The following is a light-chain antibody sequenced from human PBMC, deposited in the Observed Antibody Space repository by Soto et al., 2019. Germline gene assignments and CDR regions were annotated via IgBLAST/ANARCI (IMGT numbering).Light chain of an antibody. CDR3: QQRRSWPPTIT. CDR2: GIS. CDR1: QSVTNRY. V-gene: IGKV3D-20*02. J-gene: IGKJ5*01. Sequence: ESVLTQSPGTLSLSPGERATLSCRASQSVTNRYFAWYQQRPGQAPRLLIYGISNRATGIPDRFSGSGSGTDFTLTISRLEPEDFAVYYCQQRRSWPPTITFGQGTRLDIK.